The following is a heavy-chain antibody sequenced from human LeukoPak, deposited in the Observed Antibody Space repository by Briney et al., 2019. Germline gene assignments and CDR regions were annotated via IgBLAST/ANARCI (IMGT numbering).Heavy chain of an antibody. Sequence: SGGSLRLSCAASGFTFSSYSMNWVRQAPGKGLEWVSSISSSSSYIYYADSVKGRFTISRDNAKNSLYLQMNSLRAEDTAVYYCARGLYYYDSSGYYRPNAFDIWGQGTMVTVSS. CDR2: ISSSSSYI. CDR3: ARGLYYYDSSGYYRPNAFDI. D-gene: IGHD3-22*01. V-gene: IGHV3-21*01. CDR1: GFTFSSYS. J-gene: IGHJ3*02.